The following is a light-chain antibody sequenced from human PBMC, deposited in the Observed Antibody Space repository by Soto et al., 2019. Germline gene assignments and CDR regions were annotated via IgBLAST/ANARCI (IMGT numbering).Light chain of an antibody. CDR1: QGISNY. Sequence: DIQMTHSPSSLSASVGDRVTITCQASQGISNYLNWYQQKPDKAPKRLIYDASNLETGVPSRFSGSASGTDFTFTIHSLQPEDIATYYCQQYDMLPYTFGQGTKVDIK. CDR2: DAS. V-gene: IGKV1-33*01. J-gene: IGKJ2*01. CDR3: QQYDMLPYT.